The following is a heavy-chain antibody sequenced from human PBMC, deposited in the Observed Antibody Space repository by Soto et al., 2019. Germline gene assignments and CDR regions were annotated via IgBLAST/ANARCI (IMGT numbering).Heavy chain of an antibody. CDR2: ISGSGDST. J-gene: IGHJ4*02. CDR3: ARRSSSWYFDY. V-gene: IGHV3-23*01. D-gene: IGHD6-13*01. CDR1: GFTFSSYA. Sequence: EVQLLESGGGLVQPGGSLRLSCAASGFTFSSYAMSWVRQAPGKGLEWVSVISGSGDSTYYADSVKGRFTISRDNSKNPLYLQMNRLRAEDTAVYYCARRSSSWYFDYWGQGTLVTVSS.